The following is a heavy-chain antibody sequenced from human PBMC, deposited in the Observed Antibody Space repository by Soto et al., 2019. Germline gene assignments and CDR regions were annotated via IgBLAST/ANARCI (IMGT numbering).Heavy chain of an antibody. Sequence: SETLSFTCTVSVGSISSSGYYWGWILQPPGKGLEGIGSIYYSGSTYYNPSLKSRVTISVDTSKNQFSLKLSSVTAADTAVYYCAGFHSGAFGEVIAQHWGQGTMVTVSS. CDR3: AGFHSGAFGEVIAQH. CDR1: VGSISSSGYY. V-gene: IGHV4-39*01. CDR2: IYYSGST. D-gene: IGHD3-16*02. J-gene: IGHJ4*02.